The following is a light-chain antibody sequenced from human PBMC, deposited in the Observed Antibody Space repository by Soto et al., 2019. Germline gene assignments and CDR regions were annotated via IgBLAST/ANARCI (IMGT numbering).Light chain of an antibody. CDR2: SYS. CDR1: SFSIGSNT. Sequence: QSVLTQPPSASGTPGQRVSISCSGSSFSIGSNTVNWYQQLPGTAPKLLIYSYSQRPSGVPDRFSGSKSGTSASLAISGLQSEDEADYYCAAWDDSLNGWVFGGGTKLTVL. CDR3: AAWDDSLNGWV. V-gene: IGLV1-44*01. J-gene: IGLJ3*02.